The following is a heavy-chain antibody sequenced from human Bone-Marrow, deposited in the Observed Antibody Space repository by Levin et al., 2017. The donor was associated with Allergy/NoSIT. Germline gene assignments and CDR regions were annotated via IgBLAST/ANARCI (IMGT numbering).Heavy chain of an antibody. CDR2: INPNSGGT. J-gene: IGHJ4*02. Sequence: ASVKVSCKASGYTFTGYYMHWVRQAPGQGLEWMGWINPNSGGTNYAQKFQGRVTMTRDTSISTAYMELSRLRSDDTAVYYCARDFTMVRGVIPPFDYWGQGTLVTVSS. V-gene: IGHV1-2*02. CDR3: ARDFTMVRGVIPPFDY. D-gene: IGHD3-10*01. CDR1: GYTFTGYY.